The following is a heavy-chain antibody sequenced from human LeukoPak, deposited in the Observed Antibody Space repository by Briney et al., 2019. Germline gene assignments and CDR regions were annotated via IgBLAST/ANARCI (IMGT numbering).Heavy chain of an antibody. CDR3: ARTSIAARRANAFDI. J-gene: IGHJ3*02. D-gene: IGHD6-6*01. V-gene: IGHV4-30-2*01. Sequence: PSQTLSLTCTVSGGSISSGGYSWSWIRQPPGKGLEWIGYIYHSGSTYYNPSLKSRVTISVDRSKDQFSLKLSSVTAADTAVYYCARTSIAARRANAFDIWGLGTMVTVSS. CDR1: GGSISSGGYS. CDR2: IYHSGST.